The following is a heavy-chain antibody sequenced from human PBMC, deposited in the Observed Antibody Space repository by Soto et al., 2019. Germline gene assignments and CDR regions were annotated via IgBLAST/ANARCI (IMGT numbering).Heavy chain of an antibody. V-gene: IGHV4-30-2*01. J-gene: IGHJ6*02. CDR2: IYHSGST. D-gene: IGHD6-19*01. Sequence: TLSLTCAVSGGSISSGGYSWSWIRQPPGKGLEWIGYIYHSGSTYYNPSLKSRVTISVDRSKNQFSLKLSSVTAADTAVYYCARGGSGWYGKGYYYYGMDVWGQGTTVTVSS. CDR1: GGSISSGGYS. CDR3: ARGGSGWYGKGYYYYGMDV.